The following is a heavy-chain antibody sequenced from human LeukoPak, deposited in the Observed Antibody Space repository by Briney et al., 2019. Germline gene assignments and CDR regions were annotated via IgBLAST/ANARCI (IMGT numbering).Heavy chain of an antibody. J-gene: IGHJ4*02. D-gene: IGHD3-10*01. CDR1: GYTFTSYG. V-gene: IGHV1-18*01. Sequence: RASVKVSCTASGYTFTSYGISWVRQAPGQGLEWMGWISAYNGNTNYAQKLQGRVTMTTDTSTSTAYMELRSLRSDDTAVYYCARGRFGELPVGQYYFDYWGQGTLVTVSS. CDR2: ISAYNGNT. CDR3: ARGRFGELPVGQYYFDY.